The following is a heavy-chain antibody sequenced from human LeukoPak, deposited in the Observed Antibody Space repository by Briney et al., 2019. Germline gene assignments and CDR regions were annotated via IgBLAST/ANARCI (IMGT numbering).Heavy chain of an antibody. V-gene: IGHV1-18*01. D-gene: IGHD3-10*01. CDR3: ARQKLLWFGELLEPNWFDP. CDR1: GYTFTSYG. J-gene: IGHJ5*02. CDR2: ISAYNGNT. Sequence: ASVKVSCKASGYTFTSYGISWVRQAPGQGLEWMGWISAYNGNTNYAQKLQGRVTMTTDTSTSTAYMELRSLRSDDTAVYYCARQKLLWFGELLEPNWFDPWGQGTLVTVSS.